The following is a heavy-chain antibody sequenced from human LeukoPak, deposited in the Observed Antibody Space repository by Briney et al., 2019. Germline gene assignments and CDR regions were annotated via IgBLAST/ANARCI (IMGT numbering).Heavy chain of an antibody. J-gene: IGHJ4*02. CDR2: ISAYNGNT. Sequence: ASVNVSCKASGYTFTSYGIRWLRQAPAQRLEGMGWISAYNGNTNYPQKLQGRVTMPTDPSTSTAYMEVRSRRSDDMAVYYCASLRGGAAAGTWGQGTLVTVSS. D-gene: IGHD6-13*01. V-gene: IGHV1-18*03. CDR1: GYTFTSYG. CDR3: ASLRGGAAAGT.